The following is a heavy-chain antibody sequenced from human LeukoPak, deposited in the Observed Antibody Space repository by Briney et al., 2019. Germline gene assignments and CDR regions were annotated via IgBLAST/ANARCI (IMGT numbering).Heavy chain of an antibody. D-gene: IGHD3-10*01. CDR2: IYYSGST. Sequence: SETLSLTCTVSGGSISSYYWSWIRQPPGKGLEWIGYIYYSGSTNCNPSLKSRVTISVDTSKNQFSLKLSSVTAADTAVYYCARDYRLRYYYGSGSSPTDAFDIWGQGTMVTVSS. V-gene: IGHV4-59*01. CDR1: GGSISSYY. CDR3: ARDYRLRYYYGSGSSPTDAFDI. J-gene: IGHJ3*02.